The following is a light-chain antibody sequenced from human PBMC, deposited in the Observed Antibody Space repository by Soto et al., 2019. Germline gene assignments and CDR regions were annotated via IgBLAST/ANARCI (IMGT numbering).Light chain of an antibody. CDR3: QQYNSYPLT. CDR2: KAS. Sequence: DIQMTQSPSTLSASVGDRVTITCRASQSISSWLAWYQQKPGKAPNLLIYKASSLESGVPSRFSGSGSATEFTLTISSLQADDFATYYCQQYNSYPLTVGGGTKVEIK. V-gene: IGKV1-5*03. J-gene: IGKJ4*01. CDR1: QSISSW.